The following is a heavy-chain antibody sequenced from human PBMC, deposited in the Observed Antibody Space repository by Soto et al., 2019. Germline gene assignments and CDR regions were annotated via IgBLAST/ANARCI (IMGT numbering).Heavy chain of an antibody. Sequence: EVQLVESGGGLVQPGGSLRLSCAASGFTFGSYPMHWVRQAPGKGLEYVSAISTNGDSTFYANSVKGRFTISRDNSKNTLYLQMGSLRAEDMGVYYCAREGMSRRRCVFDYWGQGTLVTASS. CDR3: AREGMSRRRCVFDY. CDR1: GFTFGSYP. J-gene: IGHJ4*02. D-gene: IGHD2-8*01. CDR2: ISTNGDST. V-gene: IGHV3-64*01.